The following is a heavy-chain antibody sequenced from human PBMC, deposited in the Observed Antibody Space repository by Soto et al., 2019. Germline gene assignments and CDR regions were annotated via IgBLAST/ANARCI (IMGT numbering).Heavy chain of an antibody. CDR3: ASLGGSYYRFDY. Sequence: SETLSLTCTVSGGSIRTYYWSWIRQPPGKGLEWIAYVYYSGNTYYNPSLKSRVTISVDTSKNQFSLKLGSVTAADTAVYYCASLGGSYYRFDYWGQGTLVTVSS. V-gene: IGHV4-59*01. J-gene: IGHJ4*02. CDR2: VYYSGNT. D-gene: IGHD1-26*01. CDR1: GGSIRTYY.